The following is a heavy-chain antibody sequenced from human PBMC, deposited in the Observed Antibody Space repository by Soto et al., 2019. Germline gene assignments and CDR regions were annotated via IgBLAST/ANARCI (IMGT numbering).Heavy chain of an antibody. CDR2: TYYRSKWYN. Sequence: SQTLSLTCAMSGNSVSSSSVTRNWIRQSPSRGLEWLGRTYYRSKWYNDYAESVKSRITINPDTSKNQFSLHLNSVTPEDTAVYYCVRLIGNSWLDFWGQGTLVTVSS. CDR1: GNSVSSSSVT. CDR3: VRLIGNSWLDF. J-gene: IGHJ5*01. D-gene: IGHD1-26*01. V-gene: IGHV6-1*01.